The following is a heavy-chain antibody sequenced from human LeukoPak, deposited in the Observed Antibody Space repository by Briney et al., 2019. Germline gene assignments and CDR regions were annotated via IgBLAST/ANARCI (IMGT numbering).Heavy chain of an antibody. V-gene: IGHV3-53*01. CDR2: IYSGGST. J-gene: IGHJ6*03. CDR1: GFTFSSYA. Sequence: GGSLRLSCAASGFTFSSYAMSWVRQAPGKGLEWVSVIYSGGSTYYADSVKGRFTISRDNSKNTLYLQMNSLRAEDTAVYYCARGKWELLLYYYYYMDVWGKGTTVTVSS. CDR3: ARGKWELLLYYYYYMDV. D-gene: IGHD1-26*01.